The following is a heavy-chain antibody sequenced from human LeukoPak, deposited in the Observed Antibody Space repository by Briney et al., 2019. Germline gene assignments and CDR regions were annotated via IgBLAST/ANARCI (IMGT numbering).Heavy chain of an antibody. V-gene: IGHV1-18*01. J-gene: IGHJ4*02. CDR2: ISAYNGNT. CDR1: GYTFTSYG. CDR3: ARGRKLRFLEWFGNYYFDY. D-gene: IGHD3-3*01. Sequence: GASVKVSCKASGYTFTSYGISWVRQAPGQGLEWMGWISAYNGNTNYAQKLQGRVTITRNTSISTAYMELSSLRSEDTAVYYCARGRKLRFLEWFGNYYFDYWGQGTLVTVSS.